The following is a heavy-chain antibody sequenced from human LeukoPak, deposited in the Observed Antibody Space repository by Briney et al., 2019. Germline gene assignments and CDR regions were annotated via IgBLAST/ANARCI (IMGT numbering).Heavy chain of an antibody. V-gene: IGHV5-51*01. D-gene: IGHD2-2*01. Sequence: GESLQISCKASGYSFSTYWIGWVRQMPGKGLEWMGIIYPGDSDTRYSPSFQGQVTISADKSISTAYLQWSSLKASDTAMYYCARSVVVPADDAFDIWGQGTMVTVSS. CDR1: GYSFSTYW. CDR3: ARSVVVPADDAFDI. J-gene: IGHJ3*02. CDR2: IYPGDSDT.